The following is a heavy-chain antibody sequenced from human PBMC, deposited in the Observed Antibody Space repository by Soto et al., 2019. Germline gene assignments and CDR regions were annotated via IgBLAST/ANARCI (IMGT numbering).Heavy chain of an antibody. D-gene: IGHD3-16*01. CDR1: GFSLSTSGVG. CDR3: AHKKPMRDRDYDYIWGSSYYFDY. J-gene: IGHJ4*02. Sequence: SGPTLVKPTQTLTLTCTFSGFSLSTSGVGVGWIRQPPGKALEWLALIYWDDDKRYSPSLKSRLTITKDTSKNQVVLTMTNMDPVDTATYYCAHKKPMRDRDYDYIWGSSYYFDYWGQGTLVTVSS. CDR2: IYWDDDK. V-gene: IGHV2-5*02.